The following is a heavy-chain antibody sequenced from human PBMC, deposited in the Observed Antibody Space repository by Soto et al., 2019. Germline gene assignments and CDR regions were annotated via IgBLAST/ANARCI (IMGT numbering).Heavy chain of an antibody. CDR1: GGSISSGGYY. D-gene: IGHD5-18*01. CDR2: IYYSGIT. J-gene: IGHJ4*02. Sequence: SETLSLTCTVSGGSISSGGYYWSWIRQHPGKGLEWIGYIYYSGITYYNPSLKSRVTISVDTSKNQFSLKLSSVTAADTAVYYCAREDSYGRDFEYWGQGTLVTVSS. V-gene: IGHV4-31*03. CDR3: AREDSYGRDFEY.